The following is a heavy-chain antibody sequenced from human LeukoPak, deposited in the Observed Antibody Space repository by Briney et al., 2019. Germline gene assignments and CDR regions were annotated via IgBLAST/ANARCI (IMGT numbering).Heavy chain of an antibody. V-gene: IGHV3-43*02. D-gene: IGHD1-26*01. CDR1: GFTFDDYA. CDR2: ISGDGGST. Sequence: PGGSLRLSCAASGFTFDDYAMHWVRQAPGKGLEWVSLISGDGGSTYYADSVKGRFTISRDNCKNSLYLQMNSLRTEDTACYYCSKDKTGGSYQYYFDYWGQGTLVTVSS. CDR3: SKDKTGGSYQYYFDY. J-gene: IGHJ4*02.